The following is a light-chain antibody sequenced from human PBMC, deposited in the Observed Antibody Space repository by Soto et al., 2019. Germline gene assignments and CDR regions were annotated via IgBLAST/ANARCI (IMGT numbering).Light chain of an antibody. CDR2: AAS. CDR3: QQSYGSPELT. V-gene: IGKV1-39*01. Sequence: DIQMTQSPSSLSASVGDRFTITCRASQEIGGYLNLYQQKPGKAPELLIYAASSLQSGVPSRFIGSGSGTEFTLTITSLQPEDFATYYCQQSYGSPELTFGGGTKVDIK. J-gene: IGKJ4*01. CDR1: QEIGGY.